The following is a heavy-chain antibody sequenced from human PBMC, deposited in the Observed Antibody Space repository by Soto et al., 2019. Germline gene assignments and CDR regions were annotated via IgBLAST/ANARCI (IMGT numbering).Heavy chain of an antibody. D-gene: IGHD3-22*01. Sequence: PGGSLRLSCVASGFTFSRYSMNWVRQAPGKGLEWVSYISSSSSTIYYADSVKGRFTISRDNSKNSLYLHMSSLRDEDTAVYYCTRDHDYYDSSGYYPEYFQHWGQGT. CDR3: TRDHDYYDSSGYYPEYFQH. V-gene: IGHV3-48*02. CDR1: GFTFSRYS. CDR2: ISSSSSTI. J-gene: IGHJ1*01.